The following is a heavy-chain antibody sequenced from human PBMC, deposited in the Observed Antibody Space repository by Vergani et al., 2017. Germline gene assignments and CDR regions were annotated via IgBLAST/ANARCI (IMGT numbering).Heavy chain of an antibody. V-gene: IGHV3-30*02. J-gene: IGHJ4*02. D-gene: IGHD3-22*01. CDR2: IRYDGSNK. CDR1: GFTFSSYG. Sequence: QVQLVESGGGVVQPGRSLRLSCAASGFTFSSYGMHWVRQAPGKGLEWVAFIRYDGSNKYYADSVKGRFTISRDNSKNTLYLQMNSLRAEDTAVYYCAKDLFRYDSSGILFDYWGQGTLVTVSS. CDR3: AKDLFRYDSSGILFDY.